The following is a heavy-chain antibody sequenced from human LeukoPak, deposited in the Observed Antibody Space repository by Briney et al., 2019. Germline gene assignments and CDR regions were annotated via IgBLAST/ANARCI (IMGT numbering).Heavy chain of an antibody. CDR3: GRERWRLGSYHDAFDI. J-gene: IGHJ3*02. V-gene: IGHV3-72*01. CDR2: SRDKTNSYTT. D-gene: IGHD1-26*01. Sequence: GGSLRLSCAASGFTFSDHNMDWVRQVPGKGLAWVAPSRDKTNSYTTEDAASVKGRLTISRDDSKNSVYLKMSSLKTEDTAVYYCGRERWRLGSYHDAFDIWGQGTMVTVSS. CDR1: GFTFSDHN.